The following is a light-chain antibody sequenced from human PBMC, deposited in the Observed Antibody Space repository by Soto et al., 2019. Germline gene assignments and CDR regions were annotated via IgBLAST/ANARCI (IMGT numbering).Light chain of an antibody. J-gene: IGLJ1*01. CDR3: CSYTTSNTRQIV. CDR1: SSDVGGYNY. CDR2: DVS. Sequence: QSVLNQPASLSVSPGQSITISCTGTSSDVGGYNYVSWYQQHPGKAPKFMIYDVSNRPSGVSNRFSDSKSGNTASLTISGLQAEDEADYYCCSYTTSNTRQIVFGTGTKVTVL. V-gene: IGLV2-14*01.